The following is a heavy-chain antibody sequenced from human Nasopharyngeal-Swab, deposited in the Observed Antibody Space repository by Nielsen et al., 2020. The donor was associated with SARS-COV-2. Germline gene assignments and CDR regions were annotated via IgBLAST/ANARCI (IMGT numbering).Heavy chain of an antibody. CDR1: GFTSNSYS. CDR2: ISSSSSYI. D-gene: IGHD6-13*01. V-gene: IGHV3-21*01. CDR3: ASSLRQQYVHYYMDV. Sequence: GRSLRPSCAASGFTSNSYSMNRVRQAPGKGLEWVSSISSSSSYIYYADSVKGRFTISRDNAKNSLYLQMNSLRAEDTAVYYCASSLRQQYVHYYMDVWGKGTTVTVSS. J-gene: IGHJ6*03.